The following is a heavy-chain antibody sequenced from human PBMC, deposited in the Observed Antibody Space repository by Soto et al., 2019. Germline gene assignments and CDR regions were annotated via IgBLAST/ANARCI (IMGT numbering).Heavy chain of an antibody. Sequence: SETLSLTCAVYGGSFSGYYWSWIRQPPGKGLEWIGEINHSGSTNYNPSLKSRVTISVDTSKNQFSLKTSSGPVAHTPVFYCARCSITGTTFNWLDPWGQGTLVTVSS. V-gene: IGHV4-34*01. D-gene: IGHD1-7*01. CDR1: GGSFSGYY. CDR2: INHSGST. CDR3: ARCSITGTTFNWLDP. J-gene: IGHJ5*02.